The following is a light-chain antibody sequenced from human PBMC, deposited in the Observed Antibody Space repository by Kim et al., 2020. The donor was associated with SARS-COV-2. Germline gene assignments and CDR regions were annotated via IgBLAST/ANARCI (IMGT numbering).Light chain of an antibody. CDR2: LAS. J-gene: IGKJ5*01. CDR3: QQYNQWPPTT. Sequence: SPGERATLSGRASQSVDTNLAWYQQKPGQAPRLLIYLASTRAPGIPARFSGSGSGTEFTLTISSLQSEDFAIYYCQQYNQWPPTTFGQGTRLEIK. CDR1: QSVDTN. V-gene: IGKV3-15*01.